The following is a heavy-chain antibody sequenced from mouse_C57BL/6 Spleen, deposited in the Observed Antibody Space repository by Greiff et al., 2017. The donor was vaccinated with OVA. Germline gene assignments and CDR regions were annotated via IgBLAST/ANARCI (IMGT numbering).Heavy chain of an antibody. Sequence: EVQLQESGPGLVKPSQSLSLTCSVTGYSITSGYYWNWIRQFPGNKLEWMGYISYDGSNNYNPSLKNRISITRDTSKNQFFLKLNSVTTEDTATYYCARDPDWEGDAMDYWGQGTSVTVSS. CDR3: ARDPDWEGDAMDY. CDR1: GYSITSGYY. V-gene: IGHV3-6*01. D-gene: IGHD4-1*01. CDR2: ISYDGSN. J-gene: IGHJ4*01.